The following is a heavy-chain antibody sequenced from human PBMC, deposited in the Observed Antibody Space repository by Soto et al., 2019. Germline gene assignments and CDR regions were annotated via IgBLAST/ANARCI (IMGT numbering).Heavy chain of an antibody. V-gene: IGHV4-59*08. CDR1: GGSISSYY. J-gene: IGHJ5*02. D-gene: IGHD2-15*01. CDR3: ATTSGELSDPFDP. Sequence: SETLSLTCTVSGGSISSYYWSWIRQPPGKGLEWIGYIYYSGSTNYNPSLKSRVTISVDTSKNQFSLKLSSVTAADTAVYYCATTSGELSDPFDPWGQGTLVTVSS. CDR2: IYYSGST.